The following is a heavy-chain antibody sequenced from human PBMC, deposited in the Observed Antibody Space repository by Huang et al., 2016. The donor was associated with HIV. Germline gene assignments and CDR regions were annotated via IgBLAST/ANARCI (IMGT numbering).Heavy chain of an antibody. V-gene: IGHV1-69*01. CDR2: IIPTRGTA. J-gene: IGHJ4*02. D-gene: IGHD3-22*01. CDR3: ATVDYYDTSGPQRGYFDN. Sequence: QVQLVQSGAELKKPGSSVKVSCKASGGSFRNFAIGWVRQAPGQGLEWMGGIIPTRGTANYAQKFQGRGTMIAEESTSTAYMELSSLRSEDTAVYYCATVDYYDTSGPQRGYFDNWGQGTLVTVSS. CDR1: GGSFRNFA.